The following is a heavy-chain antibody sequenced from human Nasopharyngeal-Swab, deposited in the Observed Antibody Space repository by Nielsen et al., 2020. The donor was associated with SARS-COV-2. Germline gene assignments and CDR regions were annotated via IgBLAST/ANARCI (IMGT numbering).Heavy chain of an antibody. CDR2: IYWDDDK. CDR3: AHSPSSSTVTTTWFDP. J-gene: IGHJ5*02. V-gene: IGHV2-5*02. D-gene: IGHD4-17*01. Sequence: SGKCAGQALEWLALIYWDDDKRYSPSLKSRLTITKDTSRNQVVLTMTNMDPVDTATYYCAHSPSSSTVTTTWFDPWGQGTLVTVSS.